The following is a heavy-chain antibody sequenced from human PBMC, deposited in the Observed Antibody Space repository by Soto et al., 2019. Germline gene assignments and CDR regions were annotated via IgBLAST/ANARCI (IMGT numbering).Heavy chain of an antibody. J-gene: IGHJ3*02. V-gene: IGHV1-46*01. CDR2: INPSGGST. D-gene: IGHD3-10*01. Sequence: ASVKVSCKASGYTFTSYYMHWVRQAPGQGLEWMGIINPSGGSTSYAQKFQGRVTMTRDTSTSTVYMELSSLRSEDTAVYYCARVVYYGSGSYVGAFDIWGQGTMVTVSS. CDR1: GYTFTSYY. CDR3: ARVVYYGSGSYVGAFDI.